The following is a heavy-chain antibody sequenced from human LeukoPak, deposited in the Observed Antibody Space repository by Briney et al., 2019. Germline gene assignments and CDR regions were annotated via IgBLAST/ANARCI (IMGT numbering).Heavy chain of an antibody. D-gene: IGHD3-10*01. V-gene: IGHV3-21*04. CDR2: ISSSSSYI. CDR1: GFTFSSYS. CDR3: ARGVEYYGPGSYSHNWFDP. Sequence: PGGSLRLSCAASGFTFSSYSMNWVRQAPGKGLEWVSSISSSSSYIYYADSVKGRFTISRDNAKNSLYLQMNSLRAEDTALYHCARGVEYYGPGSYSHNWFDPWGQGTLVTVSS. J-gene: IGHJ5*02.